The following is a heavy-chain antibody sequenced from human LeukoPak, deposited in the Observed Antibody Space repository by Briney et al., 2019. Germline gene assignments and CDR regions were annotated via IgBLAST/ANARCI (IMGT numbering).Heavy chain of an antibody. CDR2: IYPGDSDT. D-gene: IGHD6-13*01. Sequence: GEYLKISCKGSGYSFTSYWIGWVRQMPGKGLEWMGIIYPGDSDTRYSPSFQGQVTISADKSISTAYLQWSSLKASDTAMYYCARLDPPGDIAAAGINWFDPWGQGTLVTVSS. J-gene: IGHJ5*02. CDR3: ARLDPPGDIAAAGINWFDP. V-gene: IGHV5-51*01. CDR1: GYSFTSYW.